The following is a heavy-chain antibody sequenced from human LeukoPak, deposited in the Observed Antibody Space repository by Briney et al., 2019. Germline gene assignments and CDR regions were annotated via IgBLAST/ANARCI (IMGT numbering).Heavy chain of an antibody. J-gene: IGHJ3*02. Sequence: GGSLRLSCAASGFTFSSYAMSWVRQAPGEGLEWVSAISGSGGSTYYADSVKGRFTISRDNSKNTLYLQMNSLRAEDTAVYYCAKSFGYYGSGSYPDAFDIWGQGTMVTVSS. D-gene: IGHD3-10*01. CDR1: GFTFSSYA. CDR2: ISGSGGST. V-gene: IGHV3-23*01. CDR3: AKSFGYYGSGSYPDAFDI.